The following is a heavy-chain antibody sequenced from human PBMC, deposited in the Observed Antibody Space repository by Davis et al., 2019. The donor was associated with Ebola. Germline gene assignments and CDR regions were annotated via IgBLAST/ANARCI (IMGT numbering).Heavy chain of an antibody. V-gene: IGHV3-48*01. D-gene: IGHD4-11*01. CDR2: ISDDSSSI. CDR1: GFTFSNYN. J-gene: IGHJ4*02. Sequence: GESLKISCAVSGFTFSNYNMNWVRQTPGKGLEWVSHISDDSSSIYYADSVKGRFTISRDNSKNTLYLQINSLRAEDTAVYYCAKLNTVTTWPVVGYWGQGTLVTVSS. CDR3: AKLNTVTTWPVVGY.